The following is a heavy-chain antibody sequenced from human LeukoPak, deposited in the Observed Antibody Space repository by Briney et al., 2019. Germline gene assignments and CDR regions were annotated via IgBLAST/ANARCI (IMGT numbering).Heavy chain of an antibody. Sequence: GGSLRLSCAASGFTFSSYAMSWVRQVPGKGLEWVSSISGSGGSTYYADSVKGRFTISRDNSKNTLYLQMNSLRAEDTAVYYCAKDIAARRPTGDYWGQGTLVTVSS. CDR3: AKDIAARRPTGDY. V-gene: IGHV3-23*01. CDR2: ISGSGGST. D-gene: IGHD6-6*01. J-gene: IGHJ4*02. CDR1: GFTFSSYA.